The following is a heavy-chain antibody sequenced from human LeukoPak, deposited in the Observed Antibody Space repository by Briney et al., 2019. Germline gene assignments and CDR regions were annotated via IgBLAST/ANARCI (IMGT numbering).Heavy chain of an antibody. CDR1: GFIFDDSL. CDR2: ISRDGSTP. D-gene: IGHD3-16*01. CDR3: ARDIRGNYFDS. Sequence: GGSLRLSCVASGFIFDDSLMHWVRQAPGKGLEWISLISRDGSTPYYADSVKGRFTISRDNSKNSLFLQMNSLTLEDTAVYYCARDIRGNYFDSWGQGTLVTVSS. V-gene: IGHV3-43*01. J-gene: IGHJ4*02.